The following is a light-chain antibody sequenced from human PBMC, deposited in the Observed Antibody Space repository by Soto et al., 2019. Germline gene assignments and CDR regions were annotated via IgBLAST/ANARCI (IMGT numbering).Light chain of an antibody. CDR3: HKYNNWPWK. Sequence: ERVMTQSPATLSVSPGERATLSCRASQSVSSNLACYQQKPGQAPRVLIHGASTRATVIPPRFSGSGSGPESTLTIATLQSEDCAVSFCHKYNNWPWKLGQGTKVAIK. J-gene: IGKJ1*01. V-gene: IGKV3-15*01. CDR2: GAS. CDR1: QSVSSN.